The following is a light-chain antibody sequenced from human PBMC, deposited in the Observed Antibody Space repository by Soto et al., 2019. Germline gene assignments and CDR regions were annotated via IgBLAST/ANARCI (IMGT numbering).Light chain of an antibody. V-gene: IGLV2-11*01. CDR3: CSYAGTDTV. J-gene: IGLJ1*01. CDR1: SSDVGGYDY. CDR2: DVT. Sequence: QSYMRHPPSFSLSPLHSASISCPGTSSDVGGYDYVSWYQQRPGKAPKLLIYDVTKRPSGVPDRFSGSKSGNTASLTISGLQAEDEANYYCCSYAGTDTVFGTGTKGTVL.